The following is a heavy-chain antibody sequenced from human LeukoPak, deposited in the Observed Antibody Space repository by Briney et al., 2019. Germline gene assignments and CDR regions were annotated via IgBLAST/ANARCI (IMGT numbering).Heavy chain of an antibody. CDR2: INPNSGDT. V-gene: IGHV1-2*02. J-gene: IGHJ5*02. CDR3: ARFGPLGLVPLGFDP. CDR1: GYSFTDYY. Sequence: GASVKVSCKASGYSFTDYYIHWVRQAPGQGLEWMGWINPNSGDTNYAQKFQGRVTMTRDTSIKTAYMELSRLRSDDTAVYYCARFGPLGLVPLGFDPWGQGTLVTVSS. D-gene: IGHD2-15*01.